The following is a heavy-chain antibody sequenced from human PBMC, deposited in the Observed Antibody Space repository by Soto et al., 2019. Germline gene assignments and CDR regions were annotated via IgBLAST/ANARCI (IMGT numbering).Heavy chain of an antibody. J-gene: IGHJ5*02. CDR3: ARSSGGIYGIIIGGTNWFGP. CDR1: ADTFTSYY. D-gene: IGHD3-10*01. Sequence: VQLVQSGAEVSTPGASVKVSCKAPADTFTSYYINWVRQAPGQGLEWLGIINPNGGSTRYAQKFQDRVTLTRDTPASTVYMELRNLRAYYTALYFCARSSGGIYGIIIGGTNWFGPWGKGTMVTVSS. V-gene: IGHV1-46*01. CDR2: INPNGGST.